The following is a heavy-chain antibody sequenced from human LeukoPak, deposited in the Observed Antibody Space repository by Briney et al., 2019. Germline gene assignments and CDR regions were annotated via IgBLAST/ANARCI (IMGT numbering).Heavy chain of an antibody. CDR3: ARGQYYDILTGYLHNFDY. D-gene: IGHD3-9*01. CDR2: ISAYNGNT. CDR1: GGTFSSYA. V-gene: IGHV1-18*04. J-gene: IGHJ4*02. Sequence: ASVKVSCKAAGGTFSSYAINWVRQAPGQGLEWMGWISAYNGNTNYAQKLQGRVTMATDTSTSTAYMELRSLRSDDTAVYYCARGQYYDILTGYLHNFDYWGQGTLVTVSS.